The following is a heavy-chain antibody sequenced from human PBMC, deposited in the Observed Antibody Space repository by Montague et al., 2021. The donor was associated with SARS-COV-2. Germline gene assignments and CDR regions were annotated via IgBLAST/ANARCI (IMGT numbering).Heavy chain of an antibody. CDR1: GGSISSYY. CDR2: MFHSGST. D-gene: IGHD1-20*01. CDR3: ARTEYNWNDWFDP. J-gene: IGHJ5*02. Sequence: SETLSLTCSVSGGSISSYYWSWIRQSPGKGLEWMGYMFHSGSTDYNPSLKSRVTISVDMSKNQFSLQLNSVTAADSAVYYCARTEYNWNDWFDPWGQGTLVTVSS. V-gene: IGHV4-59*13.